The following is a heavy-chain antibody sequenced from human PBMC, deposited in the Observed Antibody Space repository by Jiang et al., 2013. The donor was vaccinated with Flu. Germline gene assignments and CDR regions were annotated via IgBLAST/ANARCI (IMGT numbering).Heavy chain of an antibody. Sequence: SGAEVKKPGASVKVSCKASGYTLTDYYIHWVRRAPGQGLEWMGWINTNSGGTNYAQKFQGRVSMTRDTSISTAYMELSRLRSGDTAVYYCARGTMLVDYWGLGTLVTVSS. CDR3: ARGTMLVDY. V-gene: IGHV1-2*02. D-gene: IGHD3-22*01. J-gene: IGHJ4*02. CDR2: INTNSGGT. CDR1: GYTLTDYY.